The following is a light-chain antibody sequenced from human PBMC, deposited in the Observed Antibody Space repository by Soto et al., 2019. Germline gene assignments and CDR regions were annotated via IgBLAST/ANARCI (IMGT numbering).Light chain of an antibody. CDR2: GAS. CDR3: QQYNNWPPLT. J-gene: IGKJ4*01. CDR1: QSVSSN. V-gene: IGKV3-15*01. Sequence: EIVMTQSPATLSVSPGERATLSCRASQSVSSNLAWYQQKPGQAPRLLIYGASTRATGIPARFSGSGSGTEFTLTISSLQAEDCAGYYCQQYNNWPPLTFGGGTKVEIK.